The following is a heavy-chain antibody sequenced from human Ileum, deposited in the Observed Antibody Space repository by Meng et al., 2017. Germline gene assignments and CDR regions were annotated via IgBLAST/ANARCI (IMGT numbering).Heavy chain of an antibody. J-gene: IGHJ6*02. CDR3: ARGGGSYGSRMDV. V-gene: IGHV4-38-2*01. CDR2: IYHSGTT. CDR1: GYSISSGYY. D-gene: IGHD1-26*01. Sequence: SETLSLTCAVSGYSISSGYYWGWIRQPPGKGLEWIGNIYHSGTTYYNPSLKSRVTVSIDTSNNHFSLKLGSVTAADTAVYYCARGGGSYGSRMDVWGQGTTVTVSS.